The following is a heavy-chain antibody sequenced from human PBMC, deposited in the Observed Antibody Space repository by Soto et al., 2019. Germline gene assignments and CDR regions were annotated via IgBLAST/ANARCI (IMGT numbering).Heavy chain of an antibody. D-gene: IGHD3-3*01. CDR3: ARGQRFSDWFDP. J-gene: IGHJ5*02. V-gene: IGHV4-4*07. CDR1: GGAISGYY. Sequence: PSETVSLTCTVTGGAISGYYWTCIRQSDGEGLEWIGRIYSRGSTNYNPSLKSRVTISLDTSMNYFSLRLSSVTAADTAVYYCARGQRFSDWFDPWGQGTLVTVS. CDR2: IYSRGST.